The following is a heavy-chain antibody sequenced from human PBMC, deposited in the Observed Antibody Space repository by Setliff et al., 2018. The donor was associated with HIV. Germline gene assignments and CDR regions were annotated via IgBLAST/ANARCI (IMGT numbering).Heavy chain of an antibody. Sequence: GGSLRLSCATSGFTFTNFWMTWVRQAPGKGLEWVANIKEDGSETFYVDSVKGRFTMSRDNAKNLVYLEMNSLKVEDTAVYYCARVFWYGLPQIYYYMDVWGKGTTVTVSS. D-gene: IGHD2-8*02. CDR2: IKEDGSET. V-gene: IGHV3-7*01. CDR3: ARVFWYGLPQIYYYMDV. J-gene: IGHJ6*03. CDR1: GFTFTNFW.